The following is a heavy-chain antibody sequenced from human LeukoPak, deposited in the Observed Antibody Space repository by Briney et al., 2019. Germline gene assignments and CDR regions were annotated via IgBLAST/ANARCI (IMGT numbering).Heavy chain of an antibody. D-gene: IGHD3-22*01. CDR3: ARNSYYYDSSGSPLDY. V-gene: IGHV1-69*01. J-gene: IGHJ4*02. Sequence: SVKVSCKASGGTFSSYAISWVRQAPGQGLEWMGGIIPIFGTANYAQKFQGRVTITADESTSTAYMELSSLRSEDTAVYYCARNSYYYDSSGSPLDYWGQGTLVTVSS. CDR1: GGTFSSYA. CDR2: IIPIFGTA.